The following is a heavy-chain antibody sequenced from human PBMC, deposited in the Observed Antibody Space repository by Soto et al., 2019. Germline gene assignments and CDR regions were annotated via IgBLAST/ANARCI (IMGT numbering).Heavy chain of an antibody. J-gene: IGHJ4*02. D-gene: IGHD3-3*01. CDR2: IIPIFGTA. Sequence: SVKVSCKASGGTFSSYAISWVRQAPGQGLEWMGGIIPIFGTANYAQKFQGRVTITADESTSTAYMELSSLRSEDTAVYYCARDGDGVAVTHYLDYWGQGTLVTVSS. V-gene: IGHV1-69*13. CDR1: GGTFSSYA. CDR3: ARDGDGVAVTHYLDY.